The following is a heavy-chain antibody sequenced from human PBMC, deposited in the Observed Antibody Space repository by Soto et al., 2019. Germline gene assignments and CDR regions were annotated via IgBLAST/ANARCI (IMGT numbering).Heavy chain of an antibody. J-gene: IGHJ4*02. CDR3: ALQFTGYSSSWYVY. D-gene: IGHD6-13*01. Sequence: GESLKISCKGSGYSFTSYWISWVRQMPGKGLEWMGRIDPSDSYTNYSPSFQGHVTISADKSISTAYLQWSSLKASDTAMYYCALQFTGYSSSWYVYWGQGTLVTVSS. V-gene: IGHV5-10-1*01. CDR2: IDPSDSYT. CDR1: GYSFTSYW.